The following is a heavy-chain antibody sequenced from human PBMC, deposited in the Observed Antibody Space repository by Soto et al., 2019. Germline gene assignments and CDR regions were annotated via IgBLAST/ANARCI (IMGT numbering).Heavy chain of an antibody. CDR2: IGGSGRTT. CDR1: AFTFNNYA. D-gene: IGHD4-17*01. J-gene: IGHJ4*02. V-gene: IGHV3-23*01. Sequence: EVQLLESGGGLVQPGGSLSLSCAASAFTFNNYAMSWVRQAPGKGLEWVSGIGGSGRTTYYADSVKGRFTISRDNANNSRHLQLNSLGSENTAVYYCVKADGDYSFYYWCQGTLVTVAS. CDR3: VKADGDYSFYY.